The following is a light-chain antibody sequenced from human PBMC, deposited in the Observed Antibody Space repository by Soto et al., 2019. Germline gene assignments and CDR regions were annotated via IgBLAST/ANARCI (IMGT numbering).Light chain of an antibody. V-gene: IGLV1-44*01. CDR1: GSNIGTNN. J-gene: IGLJ2*01. CDR3: AAWDDSVNGNVV. Sequence: QSVLTQPPSASGTPGQRVTISCSGSGSNIGTNNVNSYQQLPGAAPKHLVYNDDQRPSGVPDRFSGSRSGTSASLAISGVQSEDEDDDYCAAWDDSVNGNVVFGGGTKLTVL. CDR2: NDD.